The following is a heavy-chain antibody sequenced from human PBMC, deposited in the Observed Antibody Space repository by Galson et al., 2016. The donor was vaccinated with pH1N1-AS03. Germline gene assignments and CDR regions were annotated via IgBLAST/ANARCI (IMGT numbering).Heavy chain of an antibody. V-gene: IGHV3-30*18. Sequence: SLRLSCAASGFTVSRNDMHWVRQAPGKGLEWLSFLPYDGSNKFYADSVKGRFTISRDDSKNTLYLQVNSLRAEDTAVYYCAKDKDSYYGPDYWGQGTLVTVSS. D-gene: IGHD1-26*01. J-gene: IGHJ4*02. CDR2: LPYDGSNK. CDR1: GFTVSRND. CDR3: AKDKDSYYGPDY.